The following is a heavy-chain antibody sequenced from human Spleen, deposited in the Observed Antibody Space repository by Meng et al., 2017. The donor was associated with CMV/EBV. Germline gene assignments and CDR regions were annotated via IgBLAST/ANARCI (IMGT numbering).Heavy chain of an antibody. CDR3: VKVGGGSSPFDH. CDR2: IRHDGSDK. Sequence: GESLKISCAASGFSFNSNDMHWVRQAPGKGLEWVAFIRHDGSDKYYGESVKGRFTISRDNSKNTVYLQMNSLRPEDTATYHCVKVGGGSSPFDHWGQGTLVTVSS. CDR1: GFSFNSND. D-gene: IGHD3-16*01. V-gene: IGHV3-30*02. J-gene: IGHJ4*02.